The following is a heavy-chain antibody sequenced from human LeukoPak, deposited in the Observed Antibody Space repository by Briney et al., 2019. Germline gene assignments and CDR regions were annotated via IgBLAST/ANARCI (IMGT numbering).Heavy chain of an antibody. Sequence: GASVKVSCKASGYTFTSYAMHWARQAPGQRLEWMGWINAGNGNTKYSQKFQGRVTITRDTSASTAYMELSSLRSEDTAVYYCARDLGYRLPHYGMDVWGQGTTVTVSS. V-gene: IGHV1-3*01. CDR3: ARDLGYRLPHYGMDV. D-gene: IGHD3-16*01. CDR1: GYTFTSYA. J-gene: IGHJ6*02. CDR2: INAGNGNT.